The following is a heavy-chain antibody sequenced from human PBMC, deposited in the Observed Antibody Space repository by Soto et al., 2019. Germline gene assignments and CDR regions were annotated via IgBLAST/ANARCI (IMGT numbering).Heavy chain of an antibody. J-gene: IGHJ4*02. CDR2: ISYDGSIK. V-gene: IGHV3-30-3*01. CDR3: ARDVGPAVTTPYDY. CDR1: GFTFGSYA. Sequence: PGGSLRLSCAASGFTFGSYAMHWVRQAPGKGLEWVAGISYDGSIKYYGDSVKGRFSVSRDNSKNTLYLQMNSLRPEDTAVNYCARDVGPAVTTPYDYWGQGTLVTVYS. D-gene: IGHD4-17*01.